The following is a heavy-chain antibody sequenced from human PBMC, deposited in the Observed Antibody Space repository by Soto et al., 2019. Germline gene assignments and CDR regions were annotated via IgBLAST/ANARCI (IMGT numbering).Heavy chain of an antibody. J-gene: IGHJ4*02. D-gene: IGHD1-26*01. CDR1: GFSFNTYE. CDR2: ISSGGSTI. Sequence: EVQLVESGGGLVQPGGSLRLSCAASGFSFNTYEMNWVRQAPGKGLEWVSYISSGGSTIYYADSVKGRFTVSRDNGKNSLYLQTNSRRAEDTAVYYCAYGGSCDYWGQGTQVTVSS. CDR3: AYGGSCDY. V-gene: IGHV3-48*03.